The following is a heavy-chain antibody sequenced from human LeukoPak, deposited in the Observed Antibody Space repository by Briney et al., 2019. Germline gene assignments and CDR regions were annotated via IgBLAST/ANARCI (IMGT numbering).Heavy chain of an antibody. CDR1: GYTFVNYG. Sequence: ASVKVSCKTSGYTFVNYGINWVRQAPGQGLEWMGWISLKSGSAGYAQRVQGRVTLTTDTSTNTAYMELRSLRADDTAVYYCARVSYLRPYQLDSWGQGTLASISS. CDR2: ISLKSGSA. D-gene: IGHD2-2*01. J-gene: IGHJ4*02. CDR3: ARVSYLRPYQLDS. V-gene: IGHV1-18*01.